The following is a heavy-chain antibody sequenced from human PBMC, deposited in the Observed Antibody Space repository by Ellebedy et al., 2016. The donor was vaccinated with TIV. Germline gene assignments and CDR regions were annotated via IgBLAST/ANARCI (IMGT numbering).Heavy chain of an antibody. CDR3: ATSLSALEP. CDR1: GYNFTHYW. J-gene: IGHJ5*02. D-gene: IGHD2/OR15-2a*01. Sequence: GESLKISCQASGYNFTHYWIAWVRQMPGKGLEFMGIIWPGGSDTKYSPSFQGQVTISVDKSINTTYFQWNSLKASDTAMYYCATSLSALEPWGQGTLVTVSS. V-gene: IGHV5-51*01. CDR2: IWPGGSDT.